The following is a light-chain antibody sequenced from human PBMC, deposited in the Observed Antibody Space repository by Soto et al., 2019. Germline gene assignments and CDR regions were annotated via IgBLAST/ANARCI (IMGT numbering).Light chain of an antibody. CDR1: QYINNY. V-gene: IGKV1-5*03. CDR3: QHYNSYSEA. J-gene: IGKJ1*01. Sequence: DIQMTQSPSSLSTSVGDRVTITCRASQYINNYLNWYQQKPGKAPKLLIYKASTLKSGVPSRFSGSGSGTEFTLTISSLQPDDFATYYCQHYNSYSEAFGQGTKVDIK. CDR2: KAS.